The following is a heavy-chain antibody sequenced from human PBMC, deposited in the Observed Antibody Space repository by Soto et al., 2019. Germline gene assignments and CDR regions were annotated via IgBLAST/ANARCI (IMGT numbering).Heavy chain of an antibody. Sequence: ASVKVSCKASGYTFTTYGISWVRQAPGQGLEWLGWISAYYGSTSYAQKVQGRVTMTRDTSTSTAYMELRSLRSDDTAVYYCVRDSSGRHDYWGQGTPVTVSS. J-gene: IGHJ4*02. V-gene: IGHV1-18*01. CDR3: VRDSSGRHDY. CDR1: GYTFTTYG. CDR2: ISAYYGST. D-gene: IGHD3-22*01.